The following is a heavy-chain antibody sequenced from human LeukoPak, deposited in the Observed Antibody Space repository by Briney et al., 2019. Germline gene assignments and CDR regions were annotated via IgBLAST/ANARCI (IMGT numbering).Heavy chain of an antibody. Sequence: GGSLRLACAASGFTFGSYAMYWVRQAPGKGLEWVSGIFGSGGSALYADSVKGRFTISRDNSKNTVYLQMDSLRVEDTAIYYCAKTTTGYSSGRYPAWPIDYWGQGTLVTVSS. J-gene: IGHJ4*02. CDR3: AKTTTGYSSGRYPAWPIDY. CDR1: GFTFGSYA. CDR2: IFGSGGSA. V-gene: IGHV3-23*01. D-gene: IGHD2-15*01.